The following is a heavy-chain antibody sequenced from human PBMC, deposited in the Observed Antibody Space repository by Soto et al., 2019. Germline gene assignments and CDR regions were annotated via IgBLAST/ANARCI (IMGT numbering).Heavy chain of an antibody. CDR1: GGTFSSYA. CDR3: ARVDIVVVPAADYYYYYGMDV. V-gene: IGHV1-69*06. Sequence: ASVKVSCKASGGTFSSYAISWVRQAPGQGLEWMGGIIPIFGTANYAQKFQGRVTITADKSTSTAYMELSSLRSEDTAVYYCARVDIVVVPAADYYYYYGMDVWGQGAAVTLSS. J-gene: IGHJ6*01. CDR2: IIPIFGTA. D-gene: IGHD2-2*03.